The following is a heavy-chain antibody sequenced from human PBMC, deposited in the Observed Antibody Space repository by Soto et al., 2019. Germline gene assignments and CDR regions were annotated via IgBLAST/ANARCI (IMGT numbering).Heavy chain of an antibody. CDR2: IDSTGTYI. D-gene: IGHD2-2*01. Sequence: GGSLRLSCVGSGFTFNNYGMSWVRQAPGKGLEWLSSIDSTGTYIYYAKSLKGRFTISRDNAKNSLFLQMNNLRAEDTAVYYCARAIEEVPAAAQGYWGQGTPVTVSS. J-gene: IGHJ4*02. CDR3: ARAIEEVPAAAQGY. CDR1: GFTFNNYG. V-gene: IGHV3-21*01.